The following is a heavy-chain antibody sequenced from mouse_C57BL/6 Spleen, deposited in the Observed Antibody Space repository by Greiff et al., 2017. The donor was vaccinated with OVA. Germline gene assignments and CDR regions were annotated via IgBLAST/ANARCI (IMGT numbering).Heavy chain of an antibody. CDR2: ISSGSSTI. Sequence: EVNLVESGGGLVKPGGSLKLSCAASGFTFSDYGMHWVRQAPEKGLEWVAYISSGSSTIYYADKVKGRFTISRDNAKNTLFLQMTSLRSEDTAMYYCAITTVVAYFSYAMDYWGQGTSVTVSS. CDR3: AITTVVAYFSYAMDY. CDR1: GFTFSDYG. D-gene: IGHD1-1*01. V-gene: IGHV5-17*01. J-gene: IGHJ4*01.